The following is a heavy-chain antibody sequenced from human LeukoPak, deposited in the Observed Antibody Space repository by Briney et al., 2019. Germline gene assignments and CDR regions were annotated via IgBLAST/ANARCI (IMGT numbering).Heavy chain of an antibody. CDR1: GGSISSHY. Sequence: SETLSLTCTVSGGSISSHYWDWIRQPPGKGLEWIGRIYYSGNTNYNPSLKSRVTMSVDTSKNQFSLTLSSLTAADTAVYYCARDAGPGGGAFPADHFDFWGQGTLVTVSS. D-gene: IGHD6-13*01. J-gene: IGHJ4*02. CDR2: IYYSGNT. CDR3: ARDAGPGGGAFPADHFDF. V-gene: IGHV4-4*07.